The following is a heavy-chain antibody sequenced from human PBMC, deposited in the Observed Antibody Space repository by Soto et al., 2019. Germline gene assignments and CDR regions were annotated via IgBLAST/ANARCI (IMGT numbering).Heavy chain of an antibody. CDR2: IKSKTDGGTA. D-gene: IGHD3-22*01. J-gene: IGHJ4*01. CDR1: GFTFSNAW. Sequence: GSLTLSCAASGFTFSNAWINWVRQAPGKGLEWVGRIKSKTDGGTADFAAPVKGRFAISRDDSKNTVYLQMNSLKTEDTAVYYCTTDSYSTIIVVRFDYWGHGALVTVSS. CDR3: TTDSYSTIIVVRFDY. V-gene: IGHV3-15*07.